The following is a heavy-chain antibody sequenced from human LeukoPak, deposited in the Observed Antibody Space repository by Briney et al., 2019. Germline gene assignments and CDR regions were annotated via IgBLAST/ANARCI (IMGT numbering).Heavy chain of an antibody. CDR3: ARRYDSSGFSIDYYYAMDV. V-gene: IGHV3-21*01. Sequence: GGSLRLSCAASGFTFNNYNMNWFRKAPGKGLEWVSSISSSGLSVFSADSVKGRFTISRDSAKTSLYLQMNSLRAEDTAVYYCARRYDSSGFSIDYYYAMDVWGQGTTVTVSS. J-gene: IGHJ6*02. CDR2: ISSSGLSV. CDR1: GFTFNNYN. D-gene: IGHD3-22*01.